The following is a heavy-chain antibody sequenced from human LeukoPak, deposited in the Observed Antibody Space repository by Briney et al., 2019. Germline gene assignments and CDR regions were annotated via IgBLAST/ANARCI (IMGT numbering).Heavy chain of an antibody. J-gene: IGHJ6*02. CDR3: ARLLEDCSGGSCYPADYYYYGMDV. CDR1: GGSFSGYY. V-gene: IGHV4-34*01. CDR2: INHSGST. D-gene: IGHD2-15*01. Sequence: SETLSLTCAVYGGSFSGYYWSWIRQPPGKGLEWTGEINHSGSTNYNPSLKSRVTISVDTSKNQFSLKLSSVTAADTAVYYCARLLEDCSGGSCYPADYYYYGMDVWGQGTTVTVSS.